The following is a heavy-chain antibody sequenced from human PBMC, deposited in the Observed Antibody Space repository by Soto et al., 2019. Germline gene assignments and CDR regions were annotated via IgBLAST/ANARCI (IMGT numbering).Heavy chain of an antibody. CDR2: IKSKTDGGTT. D-gene: IGHD6-19*01. Sequence: GGSLRLSCAASGFTFSNAWMSWVRQAPGRGLEWVGRIKSKTDGGTTDYAAPVKGRFTISRDDSKNTLYLQMNSLKTEDTAVYYCTTDLSTSGSTDYWGQGTLVTVSS. V-gene: IGHV3-15*01. CDR1: GFTFSNAW. CDR3: TTDLSTSGSTDY. J-gene: IGHJ4*02.